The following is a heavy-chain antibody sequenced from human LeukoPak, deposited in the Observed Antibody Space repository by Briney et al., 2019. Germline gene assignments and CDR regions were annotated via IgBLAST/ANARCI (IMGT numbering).Heavy chain of an antibody. D-gene: IGHD4-17*01. Sequence: GGSLRLSCAASGFTFSSYSMNWVRQAPGKGLEWVSPISSSSSYIYYADSVKGRFTISRDNAKNSLYLQMNSLRAEDTAVYYCARGERDYGDYGIDYWGQGTLVTVSS. J-gene: IGHJ4*02. CDR1: GFTFSSYS. V-gene: IGHV3-21*01. CDR3: ARGERDYGDYGIDY. CDR2: ISSSSSYI.